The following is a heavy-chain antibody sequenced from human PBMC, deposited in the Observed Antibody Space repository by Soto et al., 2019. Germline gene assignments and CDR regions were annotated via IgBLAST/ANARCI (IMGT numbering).Heavy chain of an antibody. CDR3: ARSRSLAAAGINY. CDR2: IYYSGST. J-gene: IGHJ4*02. V-gene: IGHV4-39*01. Sequence: SETLSLTCTVSGGPISSSSYYWGWIRQPPGKGLEWIGSIYYSGSTYYNPSLKSRVTISVDTSKNQFSLKLSSVTAADTAVYYCARSRSLAAAGINYWGQGTLVTVSS. D-gene: IGHD6-13*01. CDR1: GGPISSSSYY.